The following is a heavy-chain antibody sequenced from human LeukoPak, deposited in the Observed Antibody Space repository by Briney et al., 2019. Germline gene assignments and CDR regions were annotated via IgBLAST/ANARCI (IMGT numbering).Heavy chain of an antibody. D-gene: IGHD2-2*01. Sequence: PGRSLRLSCAASGFTLSRYGMHWVRQAPGKGLEWVAVIWNDGRNKYYADSVKGRFTISRDNAKNSLYLQMNTLRDEDTAVYYCARYCSSSSCSGGFDYWGHGTLVTVSS. CDR3: ARYCSSSSCSGGFDY. V-gene: IGHV3-33*01. CDR2: IWNDGRNK. J-gene: IGHJ4*01. CDR1: GFTLSRYG.